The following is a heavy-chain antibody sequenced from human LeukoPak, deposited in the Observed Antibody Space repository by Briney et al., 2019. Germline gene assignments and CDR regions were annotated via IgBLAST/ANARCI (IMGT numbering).Heavy chain of an antibody. CDR2: ISDDGRNK. CDR3: AKRPSDYGDYVTYFDY. Sequence: SGGSPRLSCAASGFSFIIYGMHGVRQAPGKGLEWVGVISDDGRNKKYADSVKGRFTISRDNSKDTLYLQMNSLRDEDTAVYYCAKRPSDYGDYVTYFDYWGQGTLVTVSS. V-gene: IGHV3-30*18. D-gene: IGHD4-17*01. CDR1: GFSFIIYG. J-gene: IGHJ4*02.